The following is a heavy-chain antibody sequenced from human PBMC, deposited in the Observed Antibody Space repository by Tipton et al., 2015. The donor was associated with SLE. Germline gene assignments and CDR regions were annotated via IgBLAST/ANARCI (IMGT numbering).Heavy chain of an antibody. V-gene: IGHV4-59*11. J-gene: IGHJ6*02. CDR2: IYYSGST. CDR3: ARVDSSYTYYYYYGMDV. D-gene: IGHD6-6*01. Sequence: TLSLTCTVSGGSISSHYWSWIRQPPGQGLEWIGYIYYSGSTNYNPSLKSRVTISVDTSKNHFSLKLSSVTAADTAVYYCARVDSSYTYYYYYGMDVWGQGTTVTVAS. CDR1: GGSISSHY.